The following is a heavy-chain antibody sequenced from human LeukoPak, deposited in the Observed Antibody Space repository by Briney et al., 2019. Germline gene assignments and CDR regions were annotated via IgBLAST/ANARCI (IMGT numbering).Heavy chain of an antibody. Sequence: SETLSLTCTVSGGSISSYCWSWIRQPPGKGLEWIGYIYYSGSTNYNPSLKSRVTISVDTSKNQFSLKLSSVTAADTAVYYCARTTEGGYTSAYFYYYYMDVWGKGTTVTISS. J-gene: IGHJ6*03. D-gene: IGHD5-18*01. CDR2: IYYSGST. CDR3: ARTTEGGYTSAYFYYYYMDV. V-gene: IGHV4-59*01. CDR1: GGSISSYC.